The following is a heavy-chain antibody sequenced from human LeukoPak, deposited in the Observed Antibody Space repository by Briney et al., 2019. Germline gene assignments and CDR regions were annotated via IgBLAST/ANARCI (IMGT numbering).Heavy chain of an antibody. V-gene: IGHV4-39*07. D-gene: IGHD1-26*01. CDR3: ARDLGEPSYYYYYYMDV. J-gene: IGHJ6*03. CDR1: GDSISTSSYY. CDR2: IFYSGST. Sequence: SETLSLTCTVSGDSISTSSYYWGWIRQPPGKGLEWIGNIFYSGSTYYNPSLKSRLTISVDTSKNQFSLKLSSVTAADTAAYYCARDLGEPSYYYYYYMDVWGKGTTVTVSS.